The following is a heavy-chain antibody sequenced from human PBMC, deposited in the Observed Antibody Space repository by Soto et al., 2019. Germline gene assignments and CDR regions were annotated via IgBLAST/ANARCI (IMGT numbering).Heavy chain of an antibody. CDR3: AKAFPRGVTTDKIINWFDP. Sequence: GGSLRLSCAASGFTFSSYAMSWVRQAPGKGLEWVSAISGSGGSTYYADSVKGRFTISRDNSKNTLYLQMNSLRAEDTAVYYCAKAFPRGVTTDKIINWFDPWGQGTLVTVSS. J-gene: IGHJ5*02. CDR1: GFTFSSYA. CDR2: ISGSGGST. D-gene: IGHD4-17*01. V-gene: IGHV3-23*01.